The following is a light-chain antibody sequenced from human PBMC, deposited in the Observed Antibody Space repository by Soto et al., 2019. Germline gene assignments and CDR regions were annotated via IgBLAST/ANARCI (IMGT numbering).Light chain of an antibody. Sequence: DIQMTQSPSSLSASVGDRVTITCRASQRITNSLNWYQQKTGKAPKLLIYTASSLQSGVPSRFIGSGSGTDFTLTISSLQPEDFATYFCQQSYSTPYTFGQGTRLEFK. CDR1: QRITNS. CDR3: QQSYSTPYT. CDR2: TAS. J-gene: IGKJ2*01. V-gene: IGKV1-39*01.